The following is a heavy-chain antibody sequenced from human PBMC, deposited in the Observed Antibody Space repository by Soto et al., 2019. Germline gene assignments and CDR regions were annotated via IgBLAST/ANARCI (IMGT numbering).Heavy chain of an antibody. CDR3: ARQMVRGVKSYYYMDV. Sequence: PSETLSLTCTVSGGSISSSSYYWGWIRQPPGKGLEWIGSIYYSGSTYYNPSLKSRVTISVDTSKNQFSLELSSVTAADTAVYYCARQMVRGVKSYYYMDVWGKGTTVTVSS. CDR2: IYYSGST. V-gene: IGHV4-39*01. CDR1: GGSISSSSYY. J-gene: IGHJ6*03. D-gene: IGHD3-10*01.